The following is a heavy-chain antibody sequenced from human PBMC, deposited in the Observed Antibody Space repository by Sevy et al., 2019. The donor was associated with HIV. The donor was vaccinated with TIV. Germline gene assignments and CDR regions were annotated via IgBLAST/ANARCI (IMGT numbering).Heavy chain of an antibody. J-gene: IGHJ5*02. V-gene: IGHV3-11*06. CDR2: ISSSSSYT. Sequence: GGSLRLSCAASGFTFSDYYMSWIRQAPGKGLEWVSYISSSSSYTNYADSVKGRFTISRDNAKNSLYLQMNSLRAEDTAVYYCAGTTVTTGGNWFDPWGQEPWSPSPQ. CDR3: AGTTVTTGGNWFDP. D-gene: IGHD4-17*01. CDR1: GFTFSDYY.